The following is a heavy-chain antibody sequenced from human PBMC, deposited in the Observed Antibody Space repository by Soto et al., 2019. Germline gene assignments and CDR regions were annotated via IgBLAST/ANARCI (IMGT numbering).Heavy chain of an antibody. D-gene: IGHD3-16*01. CDR1: GYTFTNYG. CDR3: ARGDALPAP. J-gene: IGHJ5*02. V-gene: IGHV1-18*01. Sequence: QVQLVQSGADVKKPGASVKVSCKASGYTFTNYGFSWVRQAPGQGLEWMGWISPYNGYTNYAQKLQRRVTMTTDRSTSTAYMELRSLRSVDTAVYYCARGDALPAPWGQVTLVTVSS. CDR2: ISPYNGYT.